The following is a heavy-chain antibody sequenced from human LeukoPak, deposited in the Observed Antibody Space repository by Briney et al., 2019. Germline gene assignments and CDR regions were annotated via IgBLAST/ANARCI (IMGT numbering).Heavy chain of an antibody. J-gene: IGHJ4*02. CDR3: ARAVEYFDY. CDR1: GGSISSSSYY. Sequence: PSETLSLTCTVSGGSISSSSYYWGWIRQPPGKGLEWIGSIYYSGSTYYSPSLKSRVTISVDTSKNQFSLKLSSVTAADTAVYYCARAVEYFDYWGQGTLVTVSS. V-gene: IGHV4-39*01. CDR2: IYYSGST.